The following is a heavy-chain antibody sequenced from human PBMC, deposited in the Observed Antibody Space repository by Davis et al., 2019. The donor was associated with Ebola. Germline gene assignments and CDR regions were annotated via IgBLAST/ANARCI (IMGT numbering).Heavy chain of an antibody. CDR3: ARGTGAALYGRNYYYGMDV. V-gene: IGHV1-69*06. D-gene: IGHD1-26*01. CDR2: IIPIFGTA. Sequence: AASVKVSCKASGGTFSSYAISWVRQAPGQGLEWMGGIIPIFGTANYAQKFQGRVTITADTSTSTAYMELSSLRSEDTAVYYCARGTGAALYGRNYYYGMDVWGQGTTVTVSS. CDR1: GGTFSSYA. J-gene: IGHJ6*02.